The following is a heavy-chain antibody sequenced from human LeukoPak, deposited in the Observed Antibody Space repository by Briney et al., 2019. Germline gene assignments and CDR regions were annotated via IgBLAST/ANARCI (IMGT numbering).Heavy chain of an antibody. Sequence: GGSLRLSCAASGFTFSSYWMNWARQAPGKGLEWVASINHNGNVNYYVDSVKGRFTIPRDNAKNSLYLQMSNLRAEDTAVYFCARGGGLDVWGQGATVTVSS. CDR1: GFTFSSYW. CDR2: INHNGNVN. V-gene: IGHV3-7*03. D-gene: IGHD3-16*01. CDR3: ARGGGLDV. J-gene: IGHJ6*02.